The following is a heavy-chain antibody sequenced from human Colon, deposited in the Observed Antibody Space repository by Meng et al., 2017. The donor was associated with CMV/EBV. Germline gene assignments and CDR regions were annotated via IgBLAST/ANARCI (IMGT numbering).Heavy chain of an antibody. CDR3: AKDALDYYGSGSNFDC. V-gene: IGHV3-23*01. CDR2: ISGSGGST. J-gene: IGHJ4*02. D-gene: IGHD3-10*01. Sequence: GESLKISCAASGFTFSSYAMSWVRQAPGKGLEWVSAISGSGGSTYYADSVKGRFTISRDNSKNTLYLQMNSLRAEDTAIYYCAKDALDYYGSGSNFDCWGQGTLVTVSS. CDR1: GFTFSSYA.